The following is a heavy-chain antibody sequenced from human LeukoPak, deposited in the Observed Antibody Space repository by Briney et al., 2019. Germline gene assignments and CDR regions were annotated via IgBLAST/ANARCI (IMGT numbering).Heavy chain of an antibody. CDR3: AKDVAVAGTAIFDY. D-gene: IGHD6-19*01. J-gene: IGHJ4*02. V-gene: IGHV3-23*01. CDR1: GFTFCSYW. CDR2: ISGSGGST. Sequence: GGSLRLSCAASGFTFCSYWMSWVRQAPGKGLEWVSAISGSGGSTYYADSVKGRFTISRDNSKNTLYLQMNSLRAEDTAVYYCAKDVAVAGTAIFDYWGQGTLVTVSS.